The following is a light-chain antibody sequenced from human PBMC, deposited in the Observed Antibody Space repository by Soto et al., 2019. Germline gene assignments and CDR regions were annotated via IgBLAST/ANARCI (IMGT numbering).Light chain of an antibody. J-gene: IGKJ5*01. CDR2: GAS. CDR1: QSVSSN. Sequence: EIVMTQSPSTLSVSPGERATLSCRASQSVSSNLAWYQQKPGQAPRLLIYGASTRATGIPARFSGSGSGTEFTLTISSLQSEDFAVYYCQQYNNLPITFGQGTRLETK. V-gene: IGKV3-15*01. CDR3: QQYNNLPIT.